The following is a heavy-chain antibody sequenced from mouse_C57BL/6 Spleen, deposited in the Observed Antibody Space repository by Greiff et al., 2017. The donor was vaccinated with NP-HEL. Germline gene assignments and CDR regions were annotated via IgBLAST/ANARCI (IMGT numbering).Heavy chain of an antibody. D-gene: IGHD1-1*01. CDR1: GFSLTSSG. J-gene: IGHJ1*03. Sequence: VQRVESGPGLVQPSQSLSITCTVSGFSLTSSGVHWVRQSPGKGLEWLGVIWRGGSTDYNAAFMSRLSITKDNSKSQVFFKMNSLQADDTAIYYCAKNGDTTVVPWYFDVWGTGTTVTVSS. CDR2: IWRGGST. CDR3: AKNGDTTVVPWYFDV. V-gene: IGHV2-5*01.